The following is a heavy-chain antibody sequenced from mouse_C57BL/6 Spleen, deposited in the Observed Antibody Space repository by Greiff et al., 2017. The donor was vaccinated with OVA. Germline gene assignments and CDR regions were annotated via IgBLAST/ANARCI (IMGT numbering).Heavy chain of an antibody. CDR1: GYTFTSYW. Sequence: QVQLQQPGAELVMPGASVKLSCKASGYTFTSYWMHWVKQRPGQGLEWIGEIDPSDSYTNYNQKFKGKSTLTVDKSSSTAYMQLSSLTSEDSAVYYCARGTGTYWYFDVWGTGTTVTVSS. CDR3: ARGTGTYWYFDV. D-gene: IGHD4-1*01. CDR2: IDPSDSYT. J-gene: IGHJ1*03. V-gene: IGHV1-69*01.